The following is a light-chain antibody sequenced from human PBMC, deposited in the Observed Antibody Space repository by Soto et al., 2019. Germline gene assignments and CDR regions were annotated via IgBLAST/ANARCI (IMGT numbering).Light chain of an antibody. Sequence: SQMPHSPSSLSASVVSRAPITFRASQSINNYLSWYQQKPGKAPNLLIFGASTLQSGVPSRFSGSGSGTDFTLTISSLQPEDFATYYCLQSYRTPLTFGRGTKVDIK. CDR3: LQSYRTPLT. V-gene: IGKV1-39*01. CDR2: GAS. J-gene: IGKJ4*01. CDR1: QSINNY.